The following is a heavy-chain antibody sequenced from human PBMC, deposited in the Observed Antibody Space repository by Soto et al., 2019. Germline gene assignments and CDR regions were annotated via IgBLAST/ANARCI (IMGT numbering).Heavy chain of an antibody. J-gene: IGHJ5*02. D-gene: IGHD2-8*01. Sequence: GESLKISCKASGYDLATFWIVWVRQVPGKGLEWMGIIYPGDSDTRYSPSFQGQVTISADKSISTVYLQWSSLKASDTAMYYCARGYCTTNICDPWFDPWGQGTLVTVSS. V-gene: IGHV5-51*01. CDR1: GYDLATFW. CDR3: ARGYCTTNICDPWFDP. CDR2: IYPGDSDT.